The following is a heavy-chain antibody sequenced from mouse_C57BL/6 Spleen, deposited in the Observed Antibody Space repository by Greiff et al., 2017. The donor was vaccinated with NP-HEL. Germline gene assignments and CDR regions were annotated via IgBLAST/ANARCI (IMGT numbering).Heavy chain of an antibody. CDR2: ISSGSSTI. D-gene: IGHD6-5*01. V-gene: IGHV5-17*01. CDR1: GFTFSDYG. J-gene: IGHJ2*01. Sequence: EVKLMESGGGLVKPGGSLKLSCAASGFTFSDYGMHWVRQAPEKGLEWVAYISSGSSTIYYADTVKGRFTISRDNAKNTLFLQMTSLRSEDTAMYYCARAVSSLWYYFDYWGQGTTLTVSS. CDR3: ARAVSSLWYYFDY.